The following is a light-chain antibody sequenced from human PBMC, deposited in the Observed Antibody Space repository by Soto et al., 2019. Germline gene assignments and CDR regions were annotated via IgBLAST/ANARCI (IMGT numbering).Light chain of an antibody. V-gene: IGLV2-14*01. CDR3: SSYTSSRTVL. CDR2: EVT. J-gene: IGLJ2*01. Sequence: QSALTQPASVSGSLGQSITISCTGTSSDVGGYNYVSWYQQHPGKDPKVVIFEVTKRPSGVSSRFSGSKSGNTASLTVSGLQAEDEGEYYCSSYTSSRTVLFGGGTKLTVL. CDR1: SSDVGGYNY.